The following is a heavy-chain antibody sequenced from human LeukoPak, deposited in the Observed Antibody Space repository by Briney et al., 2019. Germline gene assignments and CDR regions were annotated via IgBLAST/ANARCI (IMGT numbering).Heavy chain of an antibody. Sequence: SETLSLTCTVSGGSISSYYWSWIRQPPGKGREWIGYIYYSGSTNYNPSLKSRVTISVDTSKNQFSLKLSSVTAADTAVYYCARFPGYYYDSSGYNDAFDIWGQGTMVTVSS. J-gene: IGHJ3*02. CDR3: ARFPGYYYDSSGYNDAFDI. CDR1: GGSISSYY. CDR2: IYYSGST. V-gene: IGHV4-59*01. D-gene: IGHD3-22*01.